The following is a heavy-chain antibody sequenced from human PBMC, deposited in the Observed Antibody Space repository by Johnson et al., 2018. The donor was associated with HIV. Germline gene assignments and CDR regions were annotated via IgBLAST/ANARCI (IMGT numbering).Heavy chain of an antibody. CDR2: ISYDGSNK. J-gene: IGHJ3*01. CDR3: DFSIAYPVQDPRAVVGAFDV. D-gene: IGHD3-3*01. V-gene: IGHV3-30-3*01. CDR1: GFTFSSYA. Sequence: QVQLMESGGGVVQPGRSLRLSCAASGFTFSSYAMHWVRQAPGKGLEWVAVISYDGSNKYYADSVKGRFTISRDNSKNTLYLQMNSLRAEDTAVYYYDFSIAYPVQDPRAVVGAFDVWGLGTVVAVSS.